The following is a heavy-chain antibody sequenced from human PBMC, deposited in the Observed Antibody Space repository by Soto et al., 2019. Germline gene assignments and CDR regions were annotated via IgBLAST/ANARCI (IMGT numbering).Heavy chain of an antibody. CDR2: IDSSSSNK. V-gene: IGHV3-48*02. Sequence: EVQLVESGGGLVQPGGSLRLSYAASGFTFDSYSMNWVRQAPGKGLEWVSYIDSSSSNKHYADSVKGRFTISRDNAKNALYLQMSSLRDEDTAVYYCARDDDSAMALNFDYWGQGTLVTVSS. D-gene: IGHD5-18*01. J-gene: IGHJ4*02. CDR1: GFTFDSYS. CDR3: ARDDDSAMALNFDY.